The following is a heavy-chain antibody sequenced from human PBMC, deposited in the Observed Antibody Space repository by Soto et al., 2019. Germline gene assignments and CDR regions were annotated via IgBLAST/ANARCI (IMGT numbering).Heavy chain of an antibody. V-gene: IGHV1-8*01. CDR2: MNPNSGNT. D-gene: IGHD4-17*01. CDR1: GYTFTSYD. J-gene: IGHJ5*02. Sequence: ASVKVSCKASGYTFTSYDINWVRQATRQGLEGMGWMNPNSGNTGYAQKFQGRVTMTMNTSISIAYIELSSLRSEDSAVYYCALPLNYGVKGGWWFDPWGQGTLVIVSS. CDR3: ALPLNYGVKGGWWFDP.